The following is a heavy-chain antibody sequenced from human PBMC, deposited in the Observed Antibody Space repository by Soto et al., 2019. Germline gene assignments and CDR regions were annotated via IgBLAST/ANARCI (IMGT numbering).Heavy chain of an antibody. J-gene: IGHJ4*02. Sequence: GGSLRLSCAASGFTFSSYDMHWVRQAPGKGLEWVAVISYDETNKYYADSVKGRFTISRDNSKNTLYLEMNSLRAEDTAVYFCARDWRPGIATAGTLEVILCWGQGTQVTVSS. D-gene: IGHD6-13*01. CDR1: GFTFSSYD. CDR3: ARDWRPGIATAGTLEVILC. V-gene: IGHV3-30*03. CDR2: ISYDETNK.